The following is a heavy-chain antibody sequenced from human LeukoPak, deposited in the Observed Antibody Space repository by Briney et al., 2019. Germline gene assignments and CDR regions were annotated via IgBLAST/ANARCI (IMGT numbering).Heavy chain of an antibody. D-gene: IGHD4-17*01. CDR3: ARVDGDNGSQYYFDY. V-gene: IGHV4-30-2*01. CDR1: GGSISSGGYS. CDR2: IYHSGST. J-gene: IGHJ4*02. Sequence: SQTLSLTCAVSGGSISSGGYSWSWIRQPPGEGLEWIGYIYHSGSTYYNPSLKSRVTISVDRSKNQFSLKLSSVTAADTAVYYCARVDGDNGSQYYFDYWGQGTLVTVSS.